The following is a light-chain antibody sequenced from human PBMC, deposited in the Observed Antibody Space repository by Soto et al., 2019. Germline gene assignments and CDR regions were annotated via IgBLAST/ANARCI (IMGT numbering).Light chain of an antibody. CDR3: QQYHNWPA. V-gene: IGKV3-15*01. J-gene: IGKJ1*01. Sequence: EIVMTQSPATLSVSPGERATLSCRASQSVFSSLAWYQQKPGQAPRLLIYGVATRATGIPGRFSGSGSGTEFTLTISSLQSEDFAVYYCQQYHNWPAFGQGTKVEIK. CDR1: QSVFSS. CDR2: GVA.